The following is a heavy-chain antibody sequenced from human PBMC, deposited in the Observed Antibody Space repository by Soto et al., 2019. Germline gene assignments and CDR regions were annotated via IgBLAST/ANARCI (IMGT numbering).Heavy chain of an antibody. D-gene: IGHD1-1*01. J-gene: IGHJ5*02. CDR3: VRDGTKTLRDWFDP. V-gene: IGHV4-4*07. CDR2: IYATGTT. Sequence: SETLSLTCTGSGASISGFYWSWIRKSAGKGLEWIGRIYATGTTDYNPSLKSRVMMSVDTSKKQFSLKLRSVTAADTAVYYCVRDGTKTLRDWFDPRGQG. CDR1: GASISGFY.